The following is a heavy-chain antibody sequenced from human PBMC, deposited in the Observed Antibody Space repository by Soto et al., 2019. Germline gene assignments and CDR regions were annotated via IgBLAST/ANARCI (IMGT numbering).Heavy chain of an antibody. CDR1: GYTFTNYG. CDR3: ARDGAVAGNTNFDY. D-gene: IGHD6-19*01. V-gene: IGHV1-3*01. CDR2: INAGNAET. J-gene: IGHJ4*02. Sequence: GASVKVSCKAPGYTFTNYGIHWVRQGPGQRLEWMGWINAGNAETKYSQKFQGRVTISRDTSARTAYMELSSLRSEDTAVYYCARDGAVAGNTNFDYWGQGTLVTVSS.